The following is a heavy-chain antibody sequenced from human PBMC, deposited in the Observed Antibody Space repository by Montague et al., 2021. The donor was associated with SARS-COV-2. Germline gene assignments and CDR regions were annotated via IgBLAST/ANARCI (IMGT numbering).Heavy chain of an antibody. CDR1: GGSISSSSYY. CDR3: ARFPTSYYYDSKAAPATPDAFDI. J-gene: IGHJ3*02. Sequence: SETLSLNCTVSGGSISSSSYYWGWIRQPPGKGLEWIGSIYYSGSTYYNPSPKSRVTISVDTSKNQFSLKLSSVTAADTAVYYCARFPTSYYYDSKAAPATPDAFDIWGQGTMVTVSS. V-gene: IGHV4-39*01. D-gene: IGHD3-22*01. CDR2: IYYSGST.